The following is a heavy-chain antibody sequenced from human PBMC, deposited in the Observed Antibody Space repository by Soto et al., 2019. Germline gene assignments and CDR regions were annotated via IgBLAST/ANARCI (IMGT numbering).Heavy chain of an antibody. Sequence: EVQLVESGGGLVKPGGSLRLSCAASGFTFSSYSMNWVRLAPGKGLEWVSSISSRSSYIYYADSVKGRFTISRDTAKNSLHLQMNSLRAEDTAVYYCARSEYSTSGRFDFWGQGTLVTVSS. D-gene: IGHD6-6*01. CDR2: ISSRSSYI. CDR3: ARSEYSTSGRFDF. CDR1: GFTFSSYS. J-gene: IGHJ4*02. V-gene: IGHV3-21*01.